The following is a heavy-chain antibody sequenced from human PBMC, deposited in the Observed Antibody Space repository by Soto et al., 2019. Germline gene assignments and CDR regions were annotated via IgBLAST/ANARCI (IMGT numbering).Heavy chain of an antibody. V-gene: IGHV3-74*01. CDR2: INSDGSST. D-gene: IGHD6-13*01. CDR1: GFTFSSYW. Sequence: PGGSLRLSCAASGFTFSSYWMHWVRQAPGKGLVWVSRINSDGSSTSYADSVKGRFTISRDNAKNTLYLQMNSLRAEDTAVYYCARLRSKQQGGIYYCYYGMDVWGQGTTVTVSS. J-gene: IGHJ6*02. CDR3: ARLRSKQQGGIYYCYYGMDV.